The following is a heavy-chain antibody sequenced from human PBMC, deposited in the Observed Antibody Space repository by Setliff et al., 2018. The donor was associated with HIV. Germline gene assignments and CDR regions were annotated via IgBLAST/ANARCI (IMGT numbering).Heavy chain of an antibody. J-gene: IGHJ4*02. CDR3: ARTYKVVVVAAKEGRRYYFDY. CDR1: GGSISSYY. CDR2: IYYSGST. D-gene: IGHD2-15*01. Sequence: PSETLSLTCTVSGGSISSYYWSWIRQPPGKGLEWIGYIYYSGSTNYNPSLKSRVTISVDTSKDQFSLKLSSVTAADTAVYYCARTYKVVVVAAKEGRRYYFDYWGQGTLVTVSS. V-gene: IGHV4-59*01.